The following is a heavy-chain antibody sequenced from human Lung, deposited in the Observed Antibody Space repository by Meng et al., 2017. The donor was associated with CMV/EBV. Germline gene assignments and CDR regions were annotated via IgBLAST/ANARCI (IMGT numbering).Heavy chain of an antibody. CDR2: ISSSGSTI. Sequence: GESLKISCAASGFTFSDYYMSWIRQAPGKGLEWVSYISSSGSTIYYADSVKGRFTISRDNAKNSLYLQMNSLRAEDTAVYYCARDPHEFWSGYHFDYWGQGTLVTVSS. CDR3: ARDPHEFWSGYHFDY. D-gene: IGHD3-3*01. J-gene: IGHJ4*02. V-gene: IGHV3-11*04. CDR1: GFTFSDYY.